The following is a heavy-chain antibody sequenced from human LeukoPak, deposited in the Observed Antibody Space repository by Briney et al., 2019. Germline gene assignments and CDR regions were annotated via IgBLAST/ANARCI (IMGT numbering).Heavy chain of an antibody. Sequence: GASVKVSCKASGYTFTGYYMHWVRQAPGQGLEWMGWINPNSGGTNYAQKFQGRVTMTRDTSISTAYMELSRLRSDDTAVYYCARAPQWFGESKYYMDVWGKGTTVTISS. CDR2: INPNSGGT. V-gene: IGHV1-2*02. CDR1: GYTFTGYY. CDR3: ARAPQWFGESKYYMDV. J-gene: IGHJ6*03. D-gene: IGHD3-10*01.